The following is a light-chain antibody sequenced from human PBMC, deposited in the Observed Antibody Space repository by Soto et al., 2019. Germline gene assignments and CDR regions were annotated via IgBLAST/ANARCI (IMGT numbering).Light chain of an antibody. Sequence: EIVLTQSPGTLSLSPGERATLSCRASQSVSSSYLAWYQQKPGQAPRLLIYGASSRATGIPDRFSGSGSGTDVTPTISRLEPEDFAVYYWQQYGSSPQTFGQGTKVEIK. CDR2: GAS. V-gene: IGKV3-20*01. CDR3: QQYGSSPQT. J-gene: IGKJ1*01. CDR1: QSVSSSY.